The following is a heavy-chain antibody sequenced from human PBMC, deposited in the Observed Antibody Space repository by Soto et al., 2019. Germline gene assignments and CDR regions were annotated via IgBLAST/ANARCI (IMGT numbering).Heavy chain of an antibody. V-gene: IGHV4-59*08. D-gene: IGHD3-3*01. Sequence: SETLSLTCTVSGGSISSYYWSWIRQPPGKGLEWIGYIYYSGSTNYNPSLKSRVTISVDTSKNQFSLKLSSVTAADTAVYYCARRVVGGSRDFWSGYYTHYFDYWGQGTLVTVSS. CDR3: ARRVVGGSRDFWSGYYTHYFDY. CDR2: IYYSGST. J-gene: IGHJ4*02. CDR1: GGSISSYY.